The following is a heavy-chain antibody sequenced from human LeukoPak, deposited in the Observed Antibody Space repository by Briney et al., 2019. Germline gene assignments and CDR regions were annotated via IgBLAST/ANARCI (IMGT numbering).Heavy chain of an antibody. Sequence: PGRSLRLSCAASGLTVSSIFMSWVRQAPGKGLEWVSVIYSDETTYYADSVKGRFTISRDSSKNSLYLQMNSLRAEDTAVYYCATEFGYFGSGSYAFDSWGQGTLVTVSS. V-gene: IGHV3-53*01. CDR1: GLTVSSIF. CDR3: ATEFGYFGSGSYAFDS. D-gene: IGHD3-10*01. J-gene: IGHJ4*02. CDR2: IYSDETT.